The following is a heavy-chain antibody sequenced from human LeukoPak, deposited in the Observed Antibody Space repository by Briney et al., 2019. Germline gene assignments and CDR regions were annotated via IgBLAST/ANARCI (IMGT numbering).Heavy chain of an antibody. D-gene: IGHD1-1*01. CDR2: IYYSGST. V-gene: IGHV4-39*01. J-gene: IGHJ4*02. CDR3: ARHEDRNWYFDH. CDR1: GGSISSSYYY. Sequence: SETLSLTCTVSGGSISSSYYYWGWIRQPPGKGLEWIGTIYYSGSTYYNPSLKSRVTISVHTSKNQFSLKLSSVTAPDTAVYYCARHEDRNWYFDHWGQGTLVTVSS.